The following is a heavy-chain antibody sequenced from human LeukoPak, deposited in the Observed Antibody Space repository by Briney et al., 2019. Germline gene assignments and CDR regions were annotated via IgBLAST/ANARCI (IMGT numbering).Heavy chain of an antibody. CDR3: AREQASLAARTFDY. CDR1: GFTFSSYS. V-gene: IGHV3-21*01. J-gene: IGHJ4*02. Sequence: GGSLRLSCAASGFTFSSYSMNWVRQAPGKGLEWVSSISSSSYIYYADSVKGRFTISRDNAKNSLYLQMNSLRAEDTAVYYCAREQASLAARTFDYWGQGTLVTVSS. CDR2: ISSSSYI. D-gene: IGHD6-6*01.